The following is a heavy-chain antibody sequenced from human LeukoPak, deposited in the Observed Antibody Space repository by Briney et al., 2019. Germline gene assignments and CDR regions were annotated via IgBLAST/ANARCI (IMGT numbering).Heavy chain of an antibody. D-gene: IGHD4-23*01. Sequence: SATLSLTSSSSGGFISDFYWSWLRQPAEKGLEWIGRIYTSGNTNYNPSLKSRVTISLDESKNQSSLKLSTGNAPGTAVDYCARNSGDYWGLGTLVTVSS. CDR2: IYTSGNT. V-gene: IGHV4-4*07. CDR1: GGFISDFY. CDR3: ARNSGDY. J-gene: IGHJ4*02.